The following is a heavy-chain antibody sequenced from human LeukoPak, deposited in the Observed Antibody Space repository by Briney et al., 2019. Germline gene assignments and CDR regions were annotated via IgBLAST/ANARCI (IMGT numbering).Heavy chain of an antibody. CDR3: ARNYYYGMDV. V-gene: IGHV3-74*01. J-gene: IGHJ6*02. CDR1: GINFSSYW. Sequence: GGSLRLSCVASGINFSSYWMYWVRQVPGKGLVCISRIKFDGSSTTYADSVKGRFTISRDNSKSTLYLQMNSLRAEDTAVYYCARNYYYGMDVWGQGTTVTVSS. CDR2: IKFDGSST.